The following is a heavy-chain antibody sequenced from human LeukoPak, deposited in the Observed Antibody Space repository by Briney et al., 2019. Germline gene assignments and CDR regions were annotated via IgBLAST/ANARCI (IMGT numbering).Heavy chain of an antibody. Sequence: GGSLRLSCSASGFTFGDHAMSWVRQAPGKGLEWVGFIRSKGYGGTTEYSASVEGRFSLSRDDSKSFVYLQMSSLKTEDTAVYYCTRVRSGNDFDYWGQGTLVTVSS. CDR1: GFTFGDHA. V-gene: IGHV3-49*04. CDR2: IRSKGYGGTT. CDR3: TRVRSGNDFDY. D-gene: IGHD3-10*01. J-gene: IGHJ4*02.